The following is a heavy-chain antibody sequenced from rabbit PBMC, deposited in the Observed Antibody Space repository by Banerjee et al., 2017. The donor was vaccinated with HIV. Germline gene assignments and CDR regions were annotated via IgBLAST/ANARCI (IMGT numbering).Heavy chain of an antibody. J-gene: IGHJ4*01. V-gene: IGHV1S40*01. CDR3: ARYYSYGYAGGTYAANL. CDR1: GFSFSTSYW. CDR2: IFTGSGAT. D-gene: IGHD6-1*01. Sequence: QSLEESGGDLVKPGASLTLTCTASGFSFSTSYWICWVRQAPGKGLEWIACIFTGSGATYYASWAKGRFTISKTSSTTVTLQMTSLTAADTATYFCARYYSYGYAGGTYAANLWGQGTLVTVS.